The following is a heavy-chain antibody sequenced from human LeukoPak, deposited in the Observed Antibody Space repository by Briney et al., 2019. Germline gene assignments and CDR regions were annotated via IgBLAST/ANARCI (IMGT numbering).Heavy chain of an antibody. CDR2: ISAYNGNT. Sequence: GASVKVSCKASGYSFTSYAMNWVRQAPGQGLEWMGWISAYNGNTNYAQKLQGRVTMTTDTSTSTAYMELRSLRSDDTAVYYCARVPTVANNWFDPWGQGTLVTVSS. D-gene: IGHD4-23*01. CDR3: ARVPTVANNWFDP. CDR1: GYSFTSYA. J-gene: IGHJ5*02. V-gene: IGHV1-18*01.